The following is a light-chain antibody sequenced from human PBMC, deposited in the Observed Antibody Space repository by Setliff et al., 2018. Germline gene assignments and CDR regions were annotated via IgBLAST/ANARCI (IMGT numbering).Light chain of an antibody. CDR3: SSYATSSTPLYV. Sequence: QSVLTQPASVSGSPGQSITISCTGTSSDVGGYNYVSWYQQPPGKAPKLMIYDVSNRPSGVSNRFSGSKSGNTASLTISGLQAEDEADYYCSSYATSSTPLYVLGTGTKVTVL. CDR1: SSDVGGYNY. V-gene: IGLV2-14*03. CDR2: DVS. J-gene: IGLJ1*01.